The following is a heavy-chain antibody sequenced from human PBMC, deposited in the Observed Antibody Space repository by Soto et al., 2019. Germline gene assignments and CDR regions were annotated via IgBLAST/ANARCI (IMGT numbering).Heavy chain of an antibody. D-gene: IGHD4-17*01. Sequence: GGSLRLSCAASGFTFSSYGIHWVRQAPGKGLEWLAVISYDGSNKYYADSVKGRFTISRDNSKNTLYLQMNSLRAEDTAVYYCAKDYVINGDYENYYYYYGMDVWGQGTTVTVYS. CDR3: AKDYVINGDYENYYYYYGMDV. J-gene: IGHJ6*02. CDR1: GFTFSSYG. V-gene: IGHV3-30*18. CDR2: ISYDGSNK.